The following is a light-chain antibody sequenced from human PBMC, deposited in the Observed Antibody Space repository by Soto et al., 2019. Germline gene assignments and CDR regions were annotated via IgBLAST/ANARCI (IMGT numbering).Light chain of an antibody. CDR1: TGAVTSGHY. CDR3: LLSYSGAAYV. V-gene: IGLV7-46*01. J-gene: IGLJ1*01. Sequence: QAVVTQEHSLTVSPGGTGTLTCGSSTGAVTSGHYPNWFQQKPGQAPRTLIYDTSNKHSWTPARFSGSLLGGNAALTLSGAQPEDEAEYYCLLSYSGAAYVFGTGTKLTVL. CDR2: DTS.